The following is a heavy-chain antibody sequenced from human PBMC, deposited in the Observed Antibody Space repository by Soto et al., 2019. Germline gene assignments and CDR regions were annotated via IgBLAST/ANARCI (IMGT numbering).Heavy chain of an antibody. CDR2: ISYDGSNK. V-gene: IGHV3-30-3*01. CDR3: ARGQVVESDY. Sequence: QVQLVESGGGVVQPGRSLRLSCAASGFTFSSYAMHWVRQAPGKGLEWVAVISYDGSNKYYADSVKGRFTISRDNSKNTLYLQMNSLRAEDTAVYYCARGQVVESDYWGQGTLVTVSS. CDR1: GFTFSSYA. J-gene: IGHJ4*02. D-gene: IGHD3-22*01.